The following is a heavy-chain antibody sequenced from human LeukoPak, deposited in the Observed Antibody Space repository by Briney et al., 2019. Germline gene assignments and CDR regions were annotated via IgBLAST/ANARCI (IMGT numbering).Heavy chain of an antibody. J-gene: IGHJ4*02. CDR2: IKSDGSST. CDR3: ARGGDTSNWYPGYFDY. CDR1: GFTFGNYW. Sequence: GGSLRLSCAASGFTFGNYWMHWVRQAPGKGPVWVSRIKSDGSSTRFADSVQGRFTISRDNGKNTVYLQMNSLRAEDTAVYYCARGGDTSNWYPGYFDYWGQGALVTVSS. V-gene: IGHV3-74*01. D-gene: IGHD6-13*01.